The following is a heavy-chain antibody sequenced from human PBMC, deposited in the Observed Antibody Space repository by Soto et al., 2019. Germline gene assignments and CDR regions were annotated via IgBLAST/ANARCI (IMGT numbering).Heavy chain of an antibody. Sequence: GGSLRLSCAASGFTFSSYAMHWVRQAPGKGLEWVAVISYDGSNKYYADSVKGRFTISRDNSKNTLYLQMNSLRAEDTAVYYCARSPYSVSYLAYFDYWGQGTLVTVSS. J-gene: IGHJ4*02. V-gene: IGHV3-30-3*01. CDR1: GFTFSSYA. CDR2: ISYDGSNK. D-gene: IGHD1-26*01. CDR3: ARSPYSVSYLAYFDY.